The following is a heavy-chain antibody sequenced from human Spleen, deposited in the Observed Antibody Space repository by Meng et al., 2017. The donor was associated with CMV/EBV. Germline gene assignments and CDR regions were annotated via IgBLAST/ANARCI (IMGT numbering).Heavy chain of an antibody. V-gene: IGHV4-59*12. CDR1: GGSISSYY. CDR3: ASTKYCSSTSCYADDAFDI. Sequence: SETLSLTCTVSGGSISSYYWSWIRQPPGKGLEWIGYIYYSGSTNYNPSLKSRVTISVDTSKNQFSLKLSSVTAADTAVYYCASTKYCSSTSCYADDAFDIWGQGTMVTVSS. D-gene: IGHD2-2*01. J-gene: IGHJ3*02. CDR2: IYYSGST.